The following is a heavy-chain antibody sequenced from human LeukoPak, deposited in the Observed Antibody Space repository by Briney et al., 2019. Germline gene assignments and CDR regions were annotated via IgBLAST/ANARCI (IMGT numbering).Heavy chain of an antibody. CDR1: GYTFTGYY. CDR2: INPNSGGT. CDR3: ATEKRIYYDSSGYWGH. D-gene: IGHD3-22*01. V-gene: IGHV1-2*02. Sequence: ASVKVSCKASGYTFTGYYMHWVRQAPGQGLEWMGWINPNSGGTNYAQKFQGRVTMTRDTSISTAYIELSRLRSDDTAVYYCATEKRIYYDSSGYWGHWGQGTLVTVSS. J-gene: IGHJ4*02.